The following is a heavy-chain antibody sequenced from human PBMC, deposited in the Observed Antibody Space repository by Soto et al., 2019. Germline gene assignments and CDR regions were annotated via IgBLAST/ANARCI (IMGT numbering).Heavy chain of an antibody. Sequence: QVQLVESGGGVVQPGRSLRLSCAASGFTFSSYGMHWVRQAPGKGLEWVAVISYDGSNKYYADSVKGRFTISRDNSKNTLYLQMNSLRDEDTAVYYCAKDLSKGYGDYLLDYWGQGTLVTVSS. D-gene: IGHD4-17*01. V-gene: IGHV3-30*18. CDR1: GFTFSSYG. CDR2: ISYDGSNK. J-gene: IGHJ4*02. CDR3: AKDLSKGYGDYLLDY.